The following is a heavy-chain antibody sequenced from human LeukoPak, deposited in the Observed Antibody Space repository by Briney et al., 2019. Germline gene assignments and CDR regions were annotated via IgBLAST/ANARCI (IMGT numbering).Heavy chain of an antibody. CDR2: ISYDGSNK. CDR3: ARDRGSDSGSYPNWFDP. Sequence: GGSLRLSCAASGFTFSSYAMHWVRQAPAKGLGRVAVISYDGSNKYYADSVKGRFTISRDNSKNTLYLQMNSLRAEDTAVYYCARDRGSDSGSYPNWFDPWGQGTLVTVSS. V-gene: IGHV3-30-3*01. J-gene: IGHJ5*02. CDR1: GFTFSSYA. D-gene: IGHD1-26*01.